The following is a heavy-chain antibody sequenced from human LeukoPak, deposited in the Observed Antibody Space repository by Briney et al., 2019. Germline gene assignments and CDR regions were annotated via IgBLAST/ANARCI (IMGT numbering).Heavy chain of an antibody. CDR1: GFTFSSYG. D-gene: IGHD1-1*01. Sequence: GGSLRLSCAASGFTFSSYGMHWVRQAPGKGLEWVAFIRYDGSNKSYADSVKGRFTISRDNSENTLYLQINSLRVEDTAVYYCAKDTPTTGYHLDSWGQGTLVTVSS. J-gene: IGHJ4*02. CDR3: AKDTPTTGYHLDS. CDR2: IRYDGSNK. V-gene: IGHV3-30*02.